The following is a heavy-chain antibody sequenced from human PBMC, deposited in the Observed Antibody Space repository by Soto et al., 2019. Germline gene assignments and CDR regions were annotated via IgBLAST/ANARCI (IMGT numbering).Heavy chain of an antibody. D-gene: IGHD2-2*01. CDR1: GFTFSNAW. J-gene: IGHJ6*02. V-gene: IGHV3-15*01. CDR2: IKSKTDGGTT. Sequence: PGGSLRLSCAASGFTFSNAWRSWVRQAPGKGLEWVGRIKSKTDGGTTDYAAPVKGRFTISRDDSKNTLYLQMNSLKTEDTAVYYCTTVVPAAMDDYYYGMDVWGQGTTVTVSS. CDR3: TTVVPAAMDDYYYGMDV.